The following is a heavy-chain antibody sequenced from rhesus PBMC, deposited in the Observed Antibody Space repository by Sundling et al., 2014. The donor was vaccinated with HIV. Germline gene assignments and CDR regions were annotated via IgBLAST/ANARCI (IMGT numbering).Heavy chain of an antibody. Sequence: QVTLKESGPALVKPTQTLTLTCSVSGFFVSTSGMGVGWIRQPPGKALEWLASIFWDEDKYQNTSLKNRLTISKDISKDQVVLTMTNMDPVDTATYYCARESTLTSFDYWGQGILVTVSS. CDR1: GFFVSTSGMG. V-gene: IGHV2S1*01. CDR3: ARESTLTSFDY. CDR2: IFWDEDK. D-gene: IGHD4-23*01. J-gene: IGHJ4*01.